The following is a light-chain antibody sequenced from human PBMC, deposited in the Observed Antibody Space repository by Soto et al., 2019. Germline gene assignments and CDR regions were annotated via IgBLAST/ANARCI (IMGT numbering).Light chain of an antibody. V-gene: IGKV3-20*01. J-gene: IGKJ1*01. Sequence: EIVLTQSPGTLSLSPGDRATLSCRASQSVNSNYLAWYQRKPGQAPRLLIYGASNRATDIPYRFSASGSGTDFTLTITRLVAEDFAVYYCQQYDSTPPTFGQGTKVEVK. CDR1: QSVNSNY. CDR2: GAS. CDR3: QQYDSTPPT.